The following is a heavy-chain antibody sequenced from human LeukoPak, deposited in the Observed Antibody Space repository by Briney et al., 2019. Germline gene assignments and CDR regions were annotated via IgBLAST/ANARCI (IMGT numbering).Heavy chain of an antibody. CDR2: MKEDGSEI. D-gene: IGHD1-26*01. CDR3: VKGGATRGRFEN. Sequence: PGGSLRLSCVASGFRFNVQTMSWIRQAPGKGLDWVASMKEDGSEIRYVDSVKGRFTISRGNSKNSLYLQMNSLRADDTGVYRCVKGGATRGRFENWGQGTLVTVSS. V-gene: IGHV3-7*01. J-gene: IGHJ4*02. CDR1: GFRFNVQT.